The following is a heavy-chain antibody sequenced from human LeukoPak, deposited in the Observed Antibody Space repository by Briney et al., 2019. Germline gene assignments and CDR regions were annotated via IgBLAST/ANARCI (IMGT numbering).Heavy chain of an antibody. D-gene: IGHD2-21*02. J-gene: IGHJ4*02. CDR1: GFTFSSYA. CDR2: IDGGGVNT. Sequence: GGSLRLSCAASGFTFSSYAMSWVRQAPVKGLEWVSGIDGGGVNTYYADSVKGRFTISRDNSKNTLYLQMDSLRAEDTAVYYCARGTVTAPDYWGQGTLVTVSS. CDR3: ARGTVTAPDY. V-gene: IGHV3-23*01.